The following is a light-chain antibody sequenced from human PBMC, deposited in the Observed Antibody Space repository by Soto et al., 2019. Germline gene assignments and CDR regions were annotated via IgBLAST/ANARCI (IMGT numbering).Light chain of an antibody. J-gene: IGLJ7*01. V-gene: IGLV1-47*01. CDR1: SSNIGSNY. CDR3: AAWDVSLSGHAV. CDR2: RNN. Sequence: QSVLTQPPSASGTPGQRVTISCSGSSSNIGSNYVYWYQQLPGTAPKLLIYRNNQRPSGVPDRFSGSKSGTSASLAISGLRSEDEAEYYGAAWDVSLSGHAVFGGGTQLTVL.